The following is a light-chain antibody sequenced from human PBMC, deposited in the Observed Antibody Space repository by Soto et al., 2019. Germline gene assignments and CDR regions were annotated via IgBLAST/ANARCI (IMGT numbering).Light chain of an antibody. J-gene: IGKJ1*01. CDR1: QSIGRW. CDR3: QQYKSSPWT. Sequence: EIQITQLPTTLSYFVLHLVTITNRASQSIGRWLAWYQQKPGKAPKLLIYDASSLESGVPSRFSGSGSGTEFTLTICSLQPDDFATYYCQQYKSSPWTFGQGTKVDIK. V-gene: IGKV1-5*01. CDR2: DAS.